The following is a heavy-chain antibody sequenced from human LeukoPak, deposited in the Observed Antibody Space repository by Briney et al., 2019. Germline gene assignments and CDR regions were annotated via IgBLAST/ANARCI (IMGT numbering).Heavy chain of an antibody. CDR3: AKDDVVGATTANYFDY. CDR1: GGTFSSYA. CDR2: IIPILGVA. V-gene: IGHV1-69*04. D-gene: IGHD1-26*01. Sequence: ASVKVSCKASGGTFSSYAISWVRQAPGQGLEWMGRIIPILGVANYAQKFQGRVTITADKSTSTAYMELSSLRSEDTAVYYCAKDDVVGATTANYFDYWGQGTLVTVSS. J-gene: IGHJ4*02.